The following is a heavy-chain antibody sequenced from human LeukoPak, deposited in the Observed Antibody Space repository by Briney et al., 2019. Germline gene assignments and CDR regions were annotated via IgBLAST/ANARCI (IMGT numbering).Heavy chain of an antibody. V-gene: IGHV1-8*03. J-gene: IGHJ4*02. CDR3: AREWGDY. CDR1: GYTLTELS. D-gene: IGHD3-16*01. CDR2: MNPNSGDT. Sequence: ASVKVSCKVSGYTLTELSMHWVRQAPGKGVEWMGWMNPNSGDTGYAQKFQGRVTITRNTSISTAYMEVSSLRSEDTAVYYCAREWGDYWGQGTLVTVSS.